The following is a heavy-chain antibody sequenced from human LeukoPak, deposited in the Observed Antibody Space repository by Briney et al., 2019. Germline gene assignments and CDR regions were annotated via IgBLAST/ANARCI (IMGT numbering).Heavy chain of an antibody. CDR3: ARASGYCSSTSCYLDY. Sequence: GGSLRLSCAASGFTFSSYSMNWVRQTPGKGLEWVSSISSSSSYIYYADSVKGRFTISRDNAKNSLYLQMNSLRAEDTAVYYCARASGYCSSTSCYLDYWGQGTLVTVSS. V-gene: IGHV3-21*01. D-gene: IGHD2-2*01. CDR2: ISSSSSYI. CDR1: GFTFSSYS. J-gene: IGHJ4*02.